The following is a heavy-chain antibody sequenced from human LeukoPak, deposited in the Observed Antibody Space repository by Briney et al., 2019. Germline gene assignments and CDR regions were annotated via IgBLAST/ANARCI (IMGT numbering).Heavy chain of an antibody. CDR2: MYYSGST. Sequence: PSETLSLTCTVSGGSISSGDYYWSWIRQPPGKGLEWIAYMYYSGSTYYNPSLKSRVTMSANTSKNQLSLKLSSVTAADTAVYYCARPYYYDSRIDPWGQGILVTVSS. CDR3: ARPYYYDSRIDP. D-gene: IGHD3-22*01. V-gene: IGHV4-30-4*01. CDR1: GGSISSGDYY. J-gene: IGHJ5*02.